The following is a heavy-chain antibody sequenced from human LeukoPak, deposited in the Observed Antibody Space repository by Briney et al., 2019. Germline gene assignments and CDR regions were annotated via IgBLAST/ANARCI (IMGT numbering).Heavy chain of an antibody. CDR3: ARRPRIDILTGTPFDY. Sequence: PSETLSLTCTVSGGSISSYYWSWIRQPPGKGLEWIGYIYYSGSTDSNPSLKSRVTISVDTSKNQFSLKLRSVSAADTAVYYCARRPRIDILTGTPFDYWGQGILVTVSS. CDR1: GGSISSYY. J-gene: IGHJ4*02. D-gene: IGHD3-9*01. V-gene: IGHV4-59*01. CDR2: IYYSGST.